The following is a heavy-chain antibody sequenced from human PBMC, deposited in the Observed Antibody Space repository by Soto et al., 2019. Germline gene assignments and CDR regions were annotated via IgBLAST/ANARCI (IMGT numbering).Heavy chain of an antibody. CDR3: VHRAGIDGNWNGGYFDY. J-gene: IGHJ4*02. D-gene: IGHD1-1*01. Sequence: QITLRESGPTRVKPTQPLTLTCTFSGFSLSARPVAVGWIRQPPGKALERLALIYWDDDKRYSPSLMSRLTITKDTSKNQVDLTMTNMDPLDTAIYYCVHRAGIDGNWNGGYFDYWGQGALVTVSS. V-gene: IGHV2-5*02. CDR2: IYWDDDK. CDR1: GFSLSARPVA.